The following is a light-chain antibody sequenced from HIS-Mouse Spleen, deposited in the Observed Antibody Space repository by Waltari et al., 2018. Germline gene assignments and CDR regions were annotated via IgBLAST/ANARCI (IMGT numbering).Light chain of an antibody. CDR1: SGSIASNY. V-gene: IGLV6-57*02. CDR3: QSYDSSNVV. Sequence: NFMLTQPHSVSESPGKTVTISCTGSSGSIASNYVQWDQQRPGSAPTTVQDEDNQRPPGCPDRSSGSIDSSSNSASLTISGLKTEDEADYYCQSYDSSNVVFGGGTKLTVL. CDR2: EDN. J-gene: IGLJ2*01.